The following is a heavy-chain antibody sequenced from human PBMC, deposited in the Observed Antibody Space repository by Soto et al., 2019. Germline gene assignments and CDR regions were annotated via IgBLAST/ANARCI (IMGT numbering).Heavy chain of an antibody. J-gene: IGHJ5*02. V-gene: IGHV3-13*01. CDR2: IGTAGDT. Sequence: GGSLRLSCAVSGFTFSSYDMHWVRQATGKGLEWASAIGTAGDTYYPGSVKGRFTISRENAKNSLYLQMNSLGAEDTAVYYCARAPLWFGELLFSNWIDPWGQGTLVTVSS. CDR3: ARAPLWFGELLFSNWIDP. CDR1: GFTFSSYD. D-gene: IGHD3-10*01.